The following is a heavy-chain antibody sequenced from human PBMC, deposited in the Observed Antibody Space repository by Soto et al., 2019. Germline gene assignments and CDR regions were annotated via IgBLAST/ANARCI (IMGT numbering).Heavy chain of an antibody. J-gene: IGHJ4*02. CDR3: AKDLGYFDY. Sequence: LRLSCAASGFTFSSYGMHWVRQAPGKGLEWVAVISYDGSNKYYAGSVKGRFTISRDNSKNTLYLQMNSLRAEDTAVYYCAKDLGYFDYWGQGTLVTVSS. CDR2: ISYDGSNK. CDR1: GFTFSSYG. V-gene: IGHV3-30*18.